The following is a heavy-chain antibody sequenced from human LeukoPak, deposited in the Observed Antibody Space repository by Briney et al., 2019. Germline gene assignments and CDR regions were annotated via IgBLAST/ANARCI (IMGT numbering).Heavy chain of an antibody. CDR2: INLYNGAT. CDR1: GSGFTANY. V-gene: IGHV1-2*02. D-gene: IGHD1-14*01. CDR3: ASWAGGNEPVASFDY. J-gene: IGHJ4*02. Sequence: GASVKVSCKPTGSGFTANYFFWMRQAPGQGLECMGWINLYNGATKYAQRFQSRVTMTRDTSISTAYMELSRLRSDDTATYYCASWAGGNEPVASFDYWGQGTLVTVSS.